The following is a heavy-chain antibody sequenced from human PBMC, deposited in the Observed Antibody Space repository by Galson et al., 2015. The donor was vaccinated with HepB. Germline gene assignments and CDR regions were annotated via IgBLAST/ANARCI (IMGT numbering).Heavy chain of an antibody. D-gene: IGHD3-22*01. CDR3: TRHHYYYDSSGPEDV. J-gene: IGHJ6*04. CDR1: GFTFSGSA. CDR2: IRSKANSYAT. Sequence: SLRLSCAASGFTFSGSAMHWVRQASGKGLEWVGRIRSKANSYATAYAASVKGRFTISRDDSKNTAYLQMNSLKTEDTAVYYCTRHHYYYDSSGPEDVWGKGTTVTVSS. V-gene: IGHV3-73*01.